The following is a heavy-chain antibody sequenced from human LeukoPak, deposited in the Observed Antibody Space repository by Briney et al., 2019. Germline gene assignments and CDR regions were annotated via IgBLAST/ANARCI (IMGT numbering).Heavy chain of an antibody. J-gene: IGHJ4*02. Sequence: SETLSLTCTVSGGSISSNSYYWSWTRQPPGKGLEWIGRIYTSGSTNYNPSLKSRVSISVDTSKSQFSLNLSSVTAADTAVYYCARSWAGFDYWGQGTLVTVSS. V-gene: IGHV4-61*02. CDR3: ARSWAGFDY. CDR2: IYTSGST. D-gene: IGHD6-13*01. CDR1: GGSISSNSYY.